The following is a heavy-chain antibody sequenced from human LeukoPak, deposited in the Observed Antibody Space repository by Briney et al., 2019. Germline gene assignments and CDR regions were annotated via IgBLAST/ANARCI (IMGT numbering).Heavy chain of an antibody. D-gene: IGHD1-26*01. J-gene: IGHJ5*02. V-gene: IGHV4-39*07. CDR3: ARDSRIVGALQPSDP. CDR1: GGSISSSSYY. CDR2: TYYSGST. Sequence: PSETLSLTCTVSGGSISSSSYYWGWIRQPPGKGLEWIGSTYYSGSTYYNPSLKSRVTISVDTSKNQFSLKLSSVTAADTAVYYCARDSRIVGALQPSDPWGQGTLVTVSS.